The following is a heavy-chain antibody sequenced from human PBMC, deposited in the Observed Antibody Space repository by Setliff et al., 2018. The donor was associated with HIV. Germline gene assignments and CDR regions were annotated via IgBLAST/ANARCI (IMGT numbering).Heavy chain of an antibody. J-gene: IGHJ4*02. V-gene: IGHV1-24*01. CDR3: ATEFPLSSPYYYDSSGYYY. CDR1: GYTFTELS. CDR2: FDPEDGET. D-gene: IGHD3-22*01. Sequence: GASVKVSCKASGYTFTELSMHWVRQAPGKGLEWMGGFDPEDGETIYAQKFQGRVTMTEDTSTDTAYMELRSLRSEDTAVYYCATEFPLSSPYYYDSSGYYYWGQGTLVTVSS.